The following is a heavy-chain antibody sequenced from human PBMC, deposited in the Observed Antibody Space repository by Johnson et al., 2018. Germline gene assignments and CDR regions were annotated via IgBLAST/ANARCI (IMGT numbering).Heavy chain of an antibody. CDR1: GGTFSSYA. D-gene: IGHD1-14*01. J-gene: IGHJ3*02. CDR3: ARVRARKWEPLQVNDAFDI. V-gene: IGHV1-69*01. Sequence: QVQLQESGAEVKKPGSSVKVACKASGGTFSSYAISWVRQAPGQGLEWMGGIIPIFGTANYAQKFQGRVTITADESTSTAYMELSSLRSEDTAVYYCARVRARKWEPLQVNDAFDIWGQGTMVTVSS. CDR2: IIPIFGTA.